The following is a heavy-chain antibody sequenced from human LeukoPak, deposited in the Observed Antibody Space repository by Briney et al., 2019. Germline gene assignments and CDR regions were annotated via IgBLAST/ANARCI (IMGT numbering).Heavy chain of an antibody. CDR1: GFTFSTYW. V-gene: IGHV3-7*01. CDR2: IKQDGSER. J-gene: IGHJ4*02. CDR3: ARDEIYYDTLTGYRHFDY. Sequence: PGGSLRLSCAASGFTFSTYWMSWVRQVPGKGLEWVANIKQDGSERNYLDSVKGRFTISRDNAKNSMYLQMNSLRAEDTAVYYCARDEIYYDTLTGYRHFDYWGQGTLVTVFS. D-gene: IGHD3-9*01.